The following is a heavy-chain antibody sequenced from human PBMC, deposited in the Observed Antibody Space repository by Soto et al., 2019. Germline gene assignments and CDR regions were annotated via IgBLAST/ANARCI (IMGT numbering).Heavy chain of an antibody. Sequence: SETLSLTCAVSGGSIRSGNWWSWVRQPPGKGLEWIGEIYHSGTTNYNPSLKSRVTISVDKSKNQFSLKLTSVTAADTAVYYCASYKITGLFDYWGQGTLVTLS. CDR1: GGSIRSGNW. V-gene: IGHV4-4*02. CDR3: ASYKITGLFDY. D-gene: IGHD2-8*02. CDR2: IYHSGTT. J-gene: IGHJ4*02.